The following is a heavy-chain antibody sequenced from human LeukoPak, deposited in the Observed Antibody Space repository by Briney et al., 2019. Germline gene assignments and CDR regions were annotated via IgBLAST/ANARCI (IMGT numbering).Heavy chain of an antibody. CDR2: IYHSGST. Sequence: PSETLSLTCAVSGGSISSSNWWSWVRQPPGKGLEWIGEIYHSGSTNYNPSLKSRVTISVDTSKNQFSLKLSSVTAADTAVYYCASGYSYGQGAIDYWGQGTLVTVSS. J-gene: IGHJ4*02. V-gene: IGHV4-4*02. CDR1: GGSISSSNW. D-gene: IGHD5-18*01. CDR3: ASGYSYGQGAIDY.